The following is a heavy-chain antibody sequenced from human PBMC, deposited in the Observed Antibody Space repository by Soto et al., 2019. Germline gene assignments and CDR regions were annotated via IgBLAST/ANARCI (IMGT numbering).Heavy chain of an antibody. CDR2: ISYDGSNK. CDR3: AKAIDGRDGYTALDY. Sequence: GGSLRLSCAASGFTFSSYGMHWVRQAPGKGLEWVAVISYDGSNKYYADSVKGRFTISRDNSKNTLYLQMKSLRAEDTAVYYCAKAIDGRDGYTALDYWGQGTMVTVYS. CDR1: GFTFSSYG. J-gene: IGHJ4*02. V-gene: IGHV3-30*18. D-gene: IGHD5-12*01.